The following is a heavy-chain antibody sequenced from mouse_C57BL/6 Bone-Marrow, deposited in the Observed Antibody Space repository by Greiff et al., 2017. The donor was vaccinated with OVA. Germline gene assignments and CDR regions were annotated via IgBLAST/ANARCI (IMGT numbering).Heavy chain of an antibody. CDR2: IYPGSGNT. CDR3: ARREFYYDYNYYAMDY. J-gene: IGHJ4*01. CDR1: GYTFTDYY. D-gene: IGHD2-4*01. Sequence: QVQLQQSGAELVRPGASVKMSCKASGYTFTDYYINWVKQRPVQGLEWIARIYPGSGNTYYNAKFKGKATLTAEKSSSTAYMQLSSLPSEDSAVYFCARREFYYDYNYYAMDYWGQGTSVTVSS. V-gene: IGHV1-76*01.